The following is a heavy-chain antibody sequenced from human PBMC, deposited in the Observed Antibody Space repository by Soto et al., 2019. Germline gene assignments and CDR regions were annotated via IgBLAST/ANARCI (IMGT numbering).Heavy chain of an antibody. Sequence: SETLSLTCTVSGASFSTGVYYWTWIRQHPGKGLEWIGYIDNSGSTYYNPSLTGRVDISVDTSKNEFSLNLQSLTAADTAFYYCAGAVSDFDVRRYRTSYFDQWGQGILVTVS. CDR2: IDNSGST. D-gene: IGHD3-10*02. V-gene: IGHV4-31*03. J-gene: IGHJ4*02. CDR3: AGAVSDFDVRRYRTSYFDQ. CDR1: GASFSTGVYY.